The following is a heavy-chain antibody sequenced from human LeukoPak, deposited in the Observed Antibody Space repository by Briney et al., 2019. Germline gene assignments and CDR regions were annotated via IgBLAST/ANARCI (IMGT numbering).Heavy chain of an antibody. CDR2: INHSGST. Sequence: SETLSLTCAVYGGSFSGYYWSWIRQPPGKGLECIGEINHSGSTNYNPSLKSRVTISVDTSKNQFSLKLSSVTAADTAVYYCARSPAYYGDYYFDYWGQGTLVTVSS. CDR3: ARSPAYYGDYYFDY. J-gene: IGHJ4*02. D-gene: IGHD4-17*01. CDR1: GGSFSGYY. V-gene: IGHV4-34*01.